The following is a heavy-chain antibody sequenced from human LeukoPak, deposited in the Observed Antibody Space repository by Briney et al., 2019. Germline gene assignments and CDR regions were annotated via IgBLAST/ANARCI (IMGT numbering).Heavy chain of an antibody. V-gene: IGHV4-39*01. J-gene: IGHJ3*02. CDR2: IYYSGST. D-gene: IGHD5-24*01. CDR1: GGSISSSSYY. CDR3: ARRKEMATIPPFDI. Sequence: SETLSLTCTVSGGSISSSSYYWGWIRQPPGKGLEWIGSIYYSGSTYYNPSLKSRVTISVDTSKNQFSLKLSSVTAADTAVYYCARRKEMATIPPFDIWGQGTMVTVSS.